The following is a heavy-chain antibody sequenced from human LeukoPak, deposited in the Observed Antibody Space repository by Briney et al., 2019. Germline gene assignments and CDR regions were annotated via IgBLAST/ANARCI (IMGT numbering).Heavy chain of an antibody. CDR1: GGSIISSNHY. J-gene: IGHJ5*02. V-gene: IGHV4-39*01. D-gene: IGHD4-17*01. CDR3: ARGPLTVTRGFDP. Sequence: SETLSLTCTLSGGSIISSNHYWAWIRQPPGKGLESIGVIYYSGSTYYNPSLQSRLTISVDTSKNQVSLKLTSVTAADTAVYYCARGPLTVTRGFDPWGQGTLVTVSS. CDR2: IYYSGST.